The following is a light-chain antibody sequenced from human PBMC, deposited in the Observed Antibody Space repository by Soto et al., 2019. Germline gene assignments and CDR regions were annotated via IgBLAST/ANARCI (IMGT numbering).Light chain of an antibody. CDR2: DVS. Sequence: QSALTQPASVSGSPGQSITIPCTGTSSDIGGYNYVSWYQQFPGKAPKLMIYDVSNRPSGVSNRFSASKSGNTASLTISGLHAEDEASYYCSSCTSSSTLVVFGGGTKVTVL. V-gene: IGLV2-14*01. CDR3: SSCTSSSTLVV. CDR1: SSDIGGYNY. J-gene: IGLJ2*01.